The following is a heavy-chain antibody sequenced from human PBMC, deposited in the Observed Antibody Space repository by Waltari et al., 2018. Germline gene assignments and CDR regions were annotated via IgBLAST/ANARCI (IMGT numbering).Heavy chain of an antibody. CDR3: ARDWRRSLEFFDWLLFALDF. V-gene: IGHV3-23*01. Sequence: EVLLLESGGGLVQPGGSLRLSCAASGFTFSNHAMSWVRQAPGKGLEGVSVISDEGRTIYSADSVRDRFTISRDNSRNTLYLEMNSLRAEDTAVYYCARDWRRSLEFFDWLLFALDFWGQGTLVAVSS. CDR2: ISDEGRTI. J-gene: IGHJ4*02. CDR1: GFTFSNHA. D-gene: IGHD3-3*02.